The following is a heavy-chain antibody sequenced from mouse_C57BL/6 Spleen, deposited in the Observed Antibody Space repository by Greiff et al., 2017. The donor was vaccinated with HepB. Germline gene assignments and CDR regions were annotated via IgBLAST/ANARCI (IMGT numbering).Heavy chain of an antibody. CDR3: ARFLSYAYYYGSSYVDY. D-gene: IGHD1-1*01. V-gene: IGHV1-22*01. CDR1: GYTFTDYN. J-gene: IGHJ2*01. Sequence: EVQLQQSGPELVKPGASVKMSCKASGYTFTDYNMHWVKQSHGKSLEWIGYINPNNGGTSYNQKFKGKATLTVNKSSSTAYMELRSLTSEDSAVEYCARFLSYAYYYGSSYVDYWGQGTTLTVSS. CDR2: INPNNGGT.